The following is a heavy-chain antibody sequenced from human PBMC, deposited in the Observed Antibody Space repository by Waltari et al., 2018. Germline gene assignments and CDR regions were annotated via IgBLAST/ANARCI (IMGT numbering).Heavy chain of an antibody. CDR1: GFTFSTYW. CDR3: ARDYGMDV. J-gene: IGHJ6*02. V-gene: IGHV3-74*01. CDR2: INNDGSST. Sequence: EVQLVESGGGLVQPGGSLRLSCAASGFTFSTYWMNWVRQAPGKGLVWVSRINNDGSSTSYADSVKGRFTISRDNARNTLYLQMSSLRVEDTAMYYCARDYGMDVWGQGTTVTVSS.